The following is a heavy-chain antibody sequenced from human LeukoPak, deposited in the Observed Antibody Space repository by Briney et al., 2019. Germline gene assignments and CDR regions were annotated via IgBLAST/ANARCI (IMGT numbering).Heavy chain of an antibody. CDR3: AELGITMIGGV. CDR2: ISSRSATI. D-gene: IGHD3-10*02. V-gene: IGHV3-48*01. Sequence: QSGGSLRLSCAASGFTFSSYSMNWVRQAPGKGLEWVSYISSRSATIYYADSVKGRFTISRDNAKNSLYLQMNSLRAEDTAVYYCAELGITMIGGVWGKGTTVTISS. J-gene: IGHJ6*04. CDR1: GFTFSSYS.